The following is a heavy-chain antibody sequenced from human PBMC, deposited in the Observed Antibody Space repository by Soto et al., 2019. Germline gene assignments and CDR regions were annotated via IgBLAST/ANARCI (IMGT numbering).Heavy chain of an antibody. CDR2: ISSSGAYI. CDR1: GFTFSTFS. V-gene: IGHV3-21*01. D-gene: IGHD4-17*01. CDR3: ARVLRTTVAVFDY. Sequence: EVQLVESGGGLVNPGGSLRLSCAASGFTFSTFSVNWVRQAPGKGLEWVSSISSSGAYIYYADSVKGRFTVSRDNAKNSLYRQMNDLRAEDTAVYYCARVLRTTVAVFDYWGQGTLVTVSS. J-gene: IGHJ4*02.